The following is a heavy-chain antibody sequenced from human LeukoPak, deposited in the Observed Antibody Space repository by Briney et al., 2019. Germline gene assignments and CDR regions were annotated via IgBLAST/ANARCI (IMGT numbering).Heavy chain of an antibody. J-gene: IGHJ1*01. D-gene: IGHD3-22*01. CDR2: ITPNADRT. CDR1: GFTSGSYG. CDR3: AIMHGYYDGSGYWVQ. Sequence: GGSLRLSCAASGFTSGSYGMSWVRQAPGKGLEWVSFITPNADRTSYADSVEGRFTISRDNPRNTLYMQMNSLRDEDTALYYCAIMHGYYDGSGYWVQWGQGTLVTVSS. V-gene: IGHV3-23*01.